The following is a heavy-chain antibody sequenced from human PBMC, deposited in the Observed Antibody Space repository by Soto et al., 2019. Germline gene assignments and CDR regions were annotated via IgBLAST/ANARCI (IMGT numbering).Heavy chain of an antibody. V-gene: IGHV1-69*05. J-gene: IGHJ5*02. CDR1: GGTFSSYA. CDR2: IIPIFGTA. Sequence: SVKVSCKASGGTFSSYAISWVRQAPGQGLEWMGGIIPIFGTANYAQKFQGRVTMTRDTSTSTVYMELSSLRSEDTAVYYCGWVLPSDTRYGYVGNNWFDPWGQGTLVTVSS. D-gene: IGHD5-18*01. CDR3: GWVLPSDTRYGYVGNNWFDP.